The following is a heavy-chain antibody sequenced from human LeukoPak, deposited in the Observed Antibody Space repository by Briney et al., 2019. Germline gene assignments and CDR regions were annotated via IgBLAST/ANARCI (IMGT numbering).Heavy chain of an antibody. CDR2: IYYSGST. CDR3: ARAISGSYSRAFDI. CDR1: GGSISSYY. D-gene: IGHD1-26*01. V-gene: IGHV4-59*01. Sequence: SETLPLTCTVSGGSISSYYWSWIRQPPGKGLEWIGYIYYSGSTNYNPSLKSRVTISVDTSKNQFSLKLSSVTAADTAVYYCARAISGSYSRAFDIWGQGTMVTVSS. J-gene: IGHJ3*02.